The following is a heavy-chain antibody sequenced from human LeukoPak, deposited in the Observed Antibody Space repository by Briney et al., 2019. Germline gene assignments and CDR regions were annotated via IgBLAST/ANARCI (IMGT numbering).Heavy chain of an antibody. D-gene: IGHD3-22*01. V-gene: IGHV4-34*01. J-gene: IGHJ3*02. CDR2: INHSGST. Sequence: PSETLSLTCAVYGGSFSGYYWSWIRQPPGKGLEWIGEINHSGSTNYNPSLKSRVTISVDTSKNQFSLKLSSVTAADTAVYYCARGPRITMIVVVITDAFDIWGQGRMATVSS. CDR1: GGSFSGYY. CDR3: ARGPRITMIVVVITDAFDI.